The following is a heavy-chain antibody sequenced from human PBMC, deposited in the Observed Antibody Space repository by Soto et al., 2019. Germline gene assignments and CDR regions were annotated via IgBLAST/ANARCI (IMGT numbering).Heavy chain of an antibody. CDR3: ARVGHEGGYYYYYGMDV. D-gene: IGHD1-26*01. CDR1: GFTFSSYS. V-gene: IGHV3-21*01. CDR2: ISSSSSYI. Sequence: GGSLRLSCAASGFTFSSYSMNWVRQAPGKGLEWVSSISSSSSYIYYADSVKGRFTISRDNAKNSLYLQMNSLRAEDTAVYYCARVGHEGGYYYYYGMDVWGQGTTVTVSS. J-gene: IGHJ6*02.